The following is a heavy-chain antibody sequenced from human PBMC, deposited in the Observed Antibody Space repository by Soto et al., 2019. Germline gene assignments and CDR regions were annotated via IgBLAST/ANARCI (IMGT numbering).Heavy chain of an antibody. Sequence: ASVKVSCKASGGTFSSYTISWVRQAPGQGLEWMGWISAYNGNTNYAQKLQGRVTMTTDTSTSTAYMELRSLRSDDTAVYYCARVAGYSGYDDDAFDIWGQGTMVTVSS. D-gene: IGHD5-12*01. J-gene: IGHJ3*02. V-gene: IGHV1-18*01. CDR1: GGTFSSYT. CDR2: ISAYNGNT. CDR3: ARVAGYSGYDDDAFDI.